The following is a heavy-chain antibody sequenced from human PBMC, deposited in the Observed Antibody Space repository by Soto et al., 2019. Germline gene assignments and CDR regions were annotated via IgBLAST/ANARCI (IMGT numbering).Heavy chain of an antibody. CDR2: ISAHNGNT. Sequence: QVHLVQSGAEVKKPGASVKVSCKGSGYDFTTYGITWVRQAPGQRLEWMGWISAHNGNTNYAQKLQRSVTVTRDTSTSTAYMELRSRRSDDTAVYYCARRRYGDYWGQGALVTVSS. D-gene: IGHD1-1*01. J-gene: IGHJ4*02. CDR3: ARRRYGDY. V-gene: IGHV1-18*01. CDR1: GYDFTTYG.